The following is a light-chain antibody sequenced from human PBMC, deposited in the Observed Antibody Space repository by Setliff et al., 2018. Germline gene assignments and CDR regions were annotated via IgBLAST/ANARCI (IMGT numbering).Light chain of an antibody. Sequence: QSVLTQPPSVSGAPGQRVTISCTGSSSNIGAGSDVHWYQQLPGTAPKLLIYSNNNRPSGVPDRFSVSKSGTSASLAIIGLQSEDEADYYCQSYDSSLNGLYVFGTGTKVTVL. J-gene: IGLJ1*01. CDR2: SNN. CDR3: QSYDSSLNGLYV. V-gene: IGLV1-40*01. CDR1: SSNIGAGSD.